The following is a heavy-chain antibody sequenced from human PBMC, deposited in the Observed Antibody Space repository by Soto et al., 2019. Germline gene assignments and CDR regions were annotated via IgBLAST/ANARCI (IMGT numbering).Heavy chain of an antibody. D-gene: IGHD2-15*01. CDR1: GASVSSTYW. V-gene: IGHV4-4*02. CDR3: ARDHCSGGSCRYYYGMDV. Sequence: SETLSLTCAVSGASVSSTYWWSWVRQPPGKGPEWIGEINHRGSANYNPSLKSRVTISVDISKSQFSLRLTSVTAADTAVYYCARDHCSGGSCRYYYGMDVWGQGTTVTVSS. J-gene: IGHJ6*02. CDR2: INHRGSA.